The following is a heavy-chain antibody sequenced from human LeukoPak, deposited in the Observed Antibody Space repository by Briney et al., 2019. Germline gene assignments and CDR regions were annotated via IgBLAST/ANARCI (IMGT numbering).Heavy chain of an antibody. Sequence: GASVKVSCKASGYTFTGYYMHWVRQAPGQGLEWMGWINPNSGGTNYAQKFQGRVTMTRDTSISTAYMELSRLRSDDTAVYYCARERAMTSGAFDIWGQGTMVTVSS. J-gene: IGHJ3*02. D-gene: IGHD1-26*01. CDR3: ARERAMTSGAFDI. V-gene: IGHV1-2*02. CDR1: GYTFTGYY. CDR2: INPNSGGT.